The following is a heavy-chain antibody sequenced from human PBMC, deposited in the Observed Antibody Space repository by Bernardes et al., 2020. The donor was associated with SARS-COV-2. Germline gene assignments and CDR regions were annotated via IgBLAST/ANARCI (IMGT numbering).Heavy chain of an antibody. Sequence: GGSLSLSCAASGFTLRTSALHWVRQAPGPGLEWVALLSYDGRNQYHADSVKGRFTISRDNSKNTLYLQMNSLRAEDTAVYYCARGYGGNYYYGMDVWGQGNTVTVS. D-gene: IGHD4-17*01. CDR2: LSYDGRNQ. V-gene: IGHV3-30-3*01. CDR3: ARGYGGNYYYGMDV. CDR1: GFTLRTSA. J-gene: IGHJ6*02.